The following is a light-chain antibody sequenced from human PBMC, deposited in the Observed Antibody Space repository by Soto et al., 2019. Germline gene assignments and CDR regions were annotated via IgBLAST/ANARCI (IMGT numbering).Light chain of an antibody. J-gene: IGKJ4*01. CDR3: QKYNSAPLT. CDR2: ATS. Sequence: DVQMTQSPSSLSAFVGDRVTITCRARQGIAPYLAWFKQKPGKVPKLLIYATSTLQSGVPSRFSGSGSGTDVTLTISSLQPEDIGTYYCQKYNSAPLTFGGGTKVEIK. CDR1: QGIAPY. V-gene: IGKV1-27*01.